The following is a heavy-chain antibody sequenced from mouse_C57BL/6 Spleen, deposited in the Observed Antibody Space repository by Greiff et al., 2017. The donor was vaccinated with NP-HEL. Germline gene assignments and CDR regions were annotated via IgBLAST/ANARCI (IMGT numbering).Heavy chain of an antibody. CDR1: GYTFTSYW. D-gene: IGHD2-5*01. Sequence: QVQLQQPGAELVRPGSSVKLSCKASGYTFTSYWMHWVKQRPIQGLEWIGNIDPSDSETHYNQKFKDKATLTVDKSSSTAYMQLSSLTSEDSAVYYCARWGYSNPVAYWGQGTLVTVSA. V-gene: IGHV1-52*01. J-gene: IGHJ3*01. CDR3: ARWGYSNPVAY. CDR2: IDPSDSET.